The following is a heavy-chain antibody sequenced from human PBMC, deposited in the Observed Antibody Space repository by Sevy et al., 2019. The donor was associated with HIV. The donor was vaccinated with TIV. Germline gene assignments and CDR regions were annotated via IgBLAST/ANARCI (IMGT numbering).Heavy chain of an antibody. CDR3: AKDRGSSWYFHAFDI. CDR2: ISGSGGST. J-gene: IGHJ3*02. CDR1: GFTFSSYA. V-gene: IGHV3-23*01. D-gene: IGHD6-13*01. Sequence: GGSLRLSCAASGFTFSSYAMSWVRQAPGKGLEWVSAISGSGGSTYYADSVKGRFTISRDNAKNTLFLQMNSLRAEDTAVYYCAKDRGSSWYFHAFDIWGQGTMVTVSS.